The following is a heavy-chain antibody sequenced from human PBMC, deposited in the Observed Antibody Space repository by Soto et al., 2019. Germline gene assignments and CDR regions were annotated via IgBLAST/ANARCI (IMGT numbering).Heavy chain of an antibody. CDR3: ARDPLVAEWLLNSNYYYYMDV. V-gene: IGHV1-69*04. CDR2: IIPILGIA. D-gene: IGHD3-3*01. Sequence: ASVKVSCKASGGTFSSYTISWVRQAPGQGLEWMGRIIPILGIANYAQKFQGRVTITADKSTSTAYMELSSLRSEDTAVYYCARDPLVAEWLLNSNYYYYMDVWGKGTTVTVSS. J-gene: IGHJ6*03. CDR1: GGTFSSYT.